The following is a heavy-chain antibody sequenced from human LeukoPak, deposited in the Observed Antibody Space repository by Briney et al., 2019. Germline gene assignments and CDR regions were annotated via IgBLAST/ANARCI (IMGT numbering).Heavy chain of an antibody. CDR2: INSSGGST. Sequence: GASVTVSCKASGYTFTSYYIHWVRQAPGQGLEWMGIINSSGGSTTYAQKFQGRVTMTRDTSTSTVYMELSSLRSEDTAVYYCARAGGGYDILTGYYNSRGNYFDYWGQGTLVTVSS. J-gene: IGHJ4*02. CDR1: GYTFTSYY. CDR3: ARAGGGYDILTGYYNSRGNYFDY. D-gene: IGHD3-9*01. V-gene: IGHV1-46*01.